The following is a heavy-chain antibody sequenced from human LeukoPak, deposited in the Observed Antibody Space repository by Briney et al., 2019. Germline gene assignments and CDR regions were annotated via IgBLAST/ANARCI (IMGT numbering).Heavy chain of an antibody. CDR2: IWYDGSNK. D-gene: IGHD3-9*01. Sequence: GRSLRLSCAASGFTFSSYGMHWVRQAPGKGLEWVAVIWYDGSNKYYADSVKGRFTISRDNSKNTLYLQMNSLRAEDTAVYYCAKDLIRIRIDVWGQGTTVTVSS. V-gene: IGHV3-33*06. CDR1: GFTFSSYG. CDR3: AKDLIRIRIDV. J-gene: IGHJ6*02.